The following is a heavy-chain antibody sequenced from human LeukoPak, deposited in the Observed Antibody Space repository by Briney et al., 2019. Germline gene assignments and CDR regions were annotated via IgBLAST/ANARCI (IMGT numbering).Heavy chain of an antibody. D-gene: IGHD6-19*01. V-gene: IGHV3-30-3*01. Sequence: QPGRSLRLSCAASGFTFSSYAMHWVRQALGKGLEWVAVISYDGSNKYYADSVKGRFTISRDNSKNTLYLQMNSLRAEDTAVYYCARSVAGIYYYYGMDVWGQGTTVTVSS. CDR2: ISYDGSNK. CDR1: GFTFSSYA. CDR3: ARSVAGIYYYYGMDV. J-gene: IGHJ6*02.